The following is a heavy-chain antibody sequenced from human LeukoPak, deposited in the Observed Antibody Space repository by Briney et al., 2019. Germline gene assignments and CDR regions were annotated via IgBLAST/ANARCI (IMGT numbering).Heavy chain of an antibody. J-gene: IGHJ4*02. V-gene: IGHV3-7*01. CDR2: IKQDGSGK. Sequence: GGSLRLSCAASGFTFSSYWMSWVRQAPGKGLEWVANIKQDGSGKYYVDSVKGRFTISRDNAKNSLYLQMNSLRAEDTAVYYCAREAVALRYYFDYWGQGTLVTVSS. D-gene: IGHD6-19*01. CDR1: GFTFSSYW. CDR3: AREAVALRYYFDY.